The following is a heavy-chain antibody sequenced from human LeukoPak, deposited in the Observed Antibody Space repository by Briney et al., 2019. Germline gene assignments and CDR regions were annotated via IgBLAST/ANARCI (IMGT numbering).Heavy chain of an antibody. V-gene: IGHV1-2*02. D-gene: IGHD3-22*01. CDR2: INPNSGGT. Sequence: ASVKVSCKASGYTFIDYFMHWVRRAPGQGLEWMGWINPNSGGTNYAQRLQGRVTMTRDTSISTAYMELSRLTSDDTAVYYCARGVLAGDDYSGNPFYNRFDPWGQGTLVTVSS. CDR1: GYTFIDYF. CDR3: ARGVLAGDDYSGNPFYNRFDP. J-gene: IGHJ5*02.